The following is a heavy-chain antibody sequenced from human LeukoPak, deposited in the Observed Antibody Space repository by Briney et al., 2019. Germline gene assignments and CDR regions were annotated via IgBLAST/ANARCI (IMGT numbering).Heavy chain of an antibody. CDR3: AKGGAPNLAGF. D-gene: IGHD4/OR15-4a*01. CDR1: GLTFSSYS. V-gene: IGHV3-21*04. CDR2: ISSSSSYI. J-gene: IGHJ4*02. Sequence: GGSLRLSCAASGLTFSSYSMNWVRQAPGKGLEWVSSISSSSSYIYYADSVKGRFTISRDNSKNTLFLQMNSLRADDTAVYYCAKGGAPNLAGFWGPGTLVTVSS.